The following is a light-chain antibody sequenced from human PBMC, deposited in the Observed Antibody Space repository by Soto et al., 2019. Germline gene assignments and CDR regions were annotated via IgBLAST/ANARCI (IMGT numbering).Light chain of an antibody. CDR2: GAS. CDR1: QSVSSSY. J-gene: IGKJ5*01. V-gene: IGKV3-20*01. Sequence: EIVLTQSPGTLSLSPGERATLSCRASQSVSSSYLAWYQQKPGQAPRLLIYGASSRATGITDRFSGSGSGTAFTLTISRMEPEEFEVYYCQQYGSSPPITLGQGKRLEIK. CDR3: QQYGSSPPIT.